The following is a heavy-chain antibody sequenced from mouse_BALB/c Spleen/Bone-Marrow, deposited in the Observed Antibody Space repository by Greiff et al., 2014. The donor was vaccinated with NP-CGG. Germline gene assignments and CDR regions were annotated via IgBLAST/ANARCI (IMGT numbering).Heavy chain of an antibody. D-gene: IGHD1-1*01. CDR2: IDPANGNT. J-gene: IGHJ2*01. CDR3: ARYYYGSSYFDY. Sequence: EVKLQESGAELVKPGASVKLSCTAPGFNIKDTYMHWVKQRPEQGLEWIGRIDPANGNTKYDPKFQGKATITADTSSNTAYLQLSSLTSEDTAVYYCARYYYGSSYFDYWGQGTTLTVSS. CDR1: GFNIKDTY. V-gene: IGHV14-3*02.